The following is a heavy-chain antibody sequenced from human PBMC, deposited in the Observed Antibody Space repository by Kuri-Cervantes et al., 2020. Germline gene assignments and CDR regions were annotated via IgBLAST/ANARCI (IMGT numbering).Heavy chain of an antibody. Sequence: GESLKISCAASGFTFSSYDMHWVRQATGKGLEWVSAIGTAGDTYYPGSVKGRFTISRENAKNPVHLQMNSLRAEDTAVYYCARDGYYYYYMDVWGKGTTVTVSS. V-gene: IGHV3-13*01. J-gene: IGHJ6*03. CDR1: GFTFSSYD. CDR3: ARDGYYYYYMDV. CDR2: IGTAGDT.